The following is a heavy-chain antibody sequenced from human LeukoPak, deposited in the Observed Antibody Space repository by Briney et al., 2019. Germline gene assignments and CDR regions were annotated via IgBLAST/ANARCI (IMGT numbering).Heavy chain of an antibody. V-gene: IGHV3-66*01. J-gene: IGHJ4*02. D-gene: IGHD1/OR15-1a*01. CDR2: IYGGGST. Sequence: GGSLRLSCAASGFTVSSKYMSWVRQAPEKGLEWVSVIYGGGSTFYADSVKGRFTISRDNSKNTLYLQMNSLRAEDTAVYYCAKDWDREQSAFDYWGQGTLVTVSS. CDR1: GFTVSSKY. CDR3: AKDWDREQSAFDY.